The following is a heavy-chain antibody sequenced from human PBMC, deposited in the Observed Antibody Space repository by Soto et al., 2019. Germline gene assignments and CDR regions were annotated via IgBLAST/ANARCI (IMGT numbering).Heavy chain of an antibody. J-gene: IGHJ5*02. V-gene: IGHV2-5*02. CDR2: IYWDDDK. Sequence: QITLKESGPTLVNPTQTLTLTCTFSGFSLSTSGVGVGWIRQPPGKALEWLALIYWDDDKRYSPSLKSRLTITKDPSKSQVVLTMTNMDPVDTATYYCAHSGKILWCGELNWFDPWGQGTLVTVSS. D-gene: IGHD3-10*01. CDR3: AHSGKILWCGELNWFDP. CDR1: GFSLSTSGVG.